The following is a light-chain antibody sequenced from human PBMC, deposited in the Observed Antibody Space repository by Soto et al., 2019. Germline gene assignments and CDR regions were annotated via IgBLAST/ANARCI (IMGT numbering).Light chain of an antibody. CDR1: QSISSW. V-gene: IGKV1-39*01. J-gene: IGKJ4*01. CDR2: AAS. CDR3: QQSYSTPVT. Sequence: DIQLTQSPSTLSASVGERVTITCRASQSISSWLAWYQQKPGQAPKLLIYAASSLQTGVPSRFSGSGSGTDFTLTISSLQPEDFATYYCQQSYSTPVTFGGGTKWIS.